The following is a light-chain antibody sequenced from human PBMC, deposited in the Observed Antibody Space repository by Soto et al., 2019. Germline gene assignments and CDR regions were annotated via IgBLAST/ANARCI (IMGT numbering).Light chain of an antibody. CDR3: SSYTSGSLRV. Sequence: QSVLTQPASVSGSPGQSITISCTGTSSDVGGYNYVSWYQHHPGKAPKLLIYEASYRPSGVSDRFSGSKSANTASLTISGLQAGDEADYYCSSYTSGSLRVFGTGTKVTVL. CDR1: SSDVGGYNY. V-gene: IGLV2-14*01. J-gene: IGLJ1*01. CDR2: EAS.